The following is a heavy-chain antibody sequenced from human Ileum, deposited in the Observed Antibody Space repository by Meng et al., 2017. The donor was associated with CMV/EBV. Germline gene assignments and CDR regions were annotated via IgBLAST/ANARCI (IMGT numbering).Heavy chain of an antibody. D-gene: IGHD6-6*01. CDR1: GSPLTTNVEG. V-gene: IGHV2-5*02. Sequence: LKKSGPTLVTPTQTLTLTCTFSGSPLTTNVEGWGWIRQPPGKALEWLALIHGGGGKQYSPSLQSRLTATRDTSKNQVVLTMTNMDPVDTATYYCVHRYSSSSGQVSWGQGTLVTVSS. J-gene: IGHJ5*02. CDR2: IHGGGGK. CDR3: VHRYSSSSGQVS.